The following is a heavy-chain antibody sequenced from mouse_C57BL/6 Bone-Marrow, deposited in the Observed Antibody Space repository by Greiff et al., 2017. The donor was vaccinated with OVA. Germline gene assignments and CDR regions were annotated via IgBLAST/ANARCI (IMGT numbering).Heavy chain of an antibody. CDR1: GFTFSDYG. Sequence: EVQEVESGGGLVKPGGSLKLSCAASGFTFSDYGMHWVRQAPEKGLEWVAYISSGSSTIYYADTVKGRFTISRDNAKNTLFLQMTSLRSEDTAMYYCARRGSRRSLYYFDYWGQGTTLTVSS. CDR2: ISSGSSTI. J-gene: IGHJ2*01. CDR3: ARRGSRRSLYYFDY. V-gene: IGHV5-17*01. D-gene: IGHD1-1*01.